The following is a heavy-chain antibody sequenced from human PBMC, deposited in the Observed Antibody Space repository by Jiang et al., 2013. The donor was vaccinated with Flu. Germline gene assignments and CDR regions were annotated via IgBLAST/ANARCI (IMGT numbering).Heavy chain of an antibody. J-gene: IGHJ6*02. D-gene: IGHD3-10*01. CDR3: ARERGRTMVSKVYYYYYGMDV. CDR1: GYTFTSYY. V-gene: IGHV1-46*01. CDR2: INPSGGST. Sequence: SGAEVKKPGASVKVSCKASGYTFTSYYMHWVRQAPGQGLEWMGIINPSGGSTSYAQKFQGRVTMTRDTSTSTVYMELSSLRSEDTAVYYCARERGRTMVSKVYYYYYGMDVWGQGTTVTVSS.